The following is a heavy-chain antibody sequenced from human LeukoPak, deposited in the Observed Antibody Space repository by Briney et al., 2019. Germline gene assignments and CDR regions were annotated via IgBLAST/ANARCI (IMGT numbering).Heavy chain of an antibody. J-gene: IGHJ4*02. V-gene: IGHV1-2*06. CDR2: LNPNTGGT. D-gene: IGHD3-10*01. CDR1: EYTFTGYY. Sequence: ASVKVSCKASEYTFTGYYIHWVRQAPGQGLKWMGRLNPNTGGTNYAQNFQGRVTMTRDTSISTVYMELSSLRSDDTALYYCARVPRSGSYIYFDYWGQGTLVTVSS. CDR3: ARVPRSGSYIYFDY.